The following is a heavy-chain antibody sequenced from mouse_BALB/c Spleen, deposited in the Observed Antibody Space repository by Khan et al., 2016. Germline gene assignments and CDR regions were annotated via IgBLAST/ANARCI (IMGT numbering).Heavy chain of an antibody. CDR1: GFDFSRYW. CDR3: ARLHYYGRFAY. V-gene: IGHV4-1*02. Sequence: EVQLQQSGGGLVQPGGSLKLSCAASGFDFSRYWMSWVRQAPGKGLDWIGEINPDSSTINYTPSLKDKFIISRDNAKTTLYLQMSKVRSEDTALYYCARLHYYGRFAYWGQGTLVTVSA. D-gene: IGHD1-2*01. J-gene: IGHJ3*01. CDR2: INPDSSTI.